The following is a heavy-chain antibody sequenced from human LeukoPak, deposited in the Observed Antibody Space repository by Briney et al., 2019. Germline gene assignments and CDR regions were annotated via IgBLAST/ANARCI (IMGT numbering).Heavy chain of an antibody. CDR3: ARAVSSSWYVVDY. J-gene: IGHJ4*02. CDR1: GFTFSSYA. CDR2: ISYDGSNK. V-gene: IGHV3-30-3*01. D-gene: IGHD6-13*01. Sequence: GGSLRLSCAASGFTFSSYAMPWVRQAPGKGLEWVAVISYDGSNKYYADSVKGRFTISRDNSKNTLYLQMNSLRAEDTAVYYCARAVSSSWYVVDYWGQGTLVTVSS.